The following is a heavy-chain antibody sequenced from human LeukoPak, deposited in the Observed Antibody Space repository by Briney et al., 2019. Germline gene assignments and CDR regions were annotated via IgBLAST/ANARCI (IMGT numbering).Heavy chain of an antibody. CDR1: GGTFSSYA. CDR2: IIPIFGTA. Sequence: ASVKVSCKASGGTFSSYAISWVRQAPGQGLEWMGGIIPIFGTANYAQKSQGRVTITTDESTSTAYMELSSLRSEDTAVYYCARSPRIAARRYYYYYYMDVWGKGTTVTVSS. D-gene: IGHD6-6*01. J-gene: IGHJ6*03. CDR3: ARSPRIAARRYYYYYYMDV. V-gene: IGHV1-69*05.